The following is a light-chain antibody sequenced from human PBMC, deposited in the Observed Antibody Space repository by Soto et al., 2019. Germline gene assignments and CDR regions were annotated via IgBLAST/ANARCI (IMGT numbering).Light chain of an antibody. CDR1: SSDVGGYNY. Sequence: QSALTQPASVSGSPGQSITISCTGTSSDVGGYNYVSWYQQHPGKAPKLMIYDVSNRPSGGSNRFSGSKSGNTASLTISGLQDEDEADYYCSSYTSSSTTRVFGTGTKVTVL. J-gene: IGLJ1*01. CDR2: DVS. V-gene: IGLV2-14*01. CDR3: SSYTSSSTTRV.